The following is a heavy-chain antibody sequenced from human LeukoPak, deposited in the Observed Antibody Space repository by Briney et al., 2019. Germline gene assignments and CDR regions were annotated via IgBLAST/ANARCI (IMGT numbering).Heavy chain of an antibody. CDR1: GGSISSGGYS. CDR2: IYHSGST. J-gene: IGHJ5*02. V-gene: IGHV4-30-2*01. CDR3: ARALLWFGEFQQFDP. Sequence: SETLSLTCAVSGGSISSGGYSWSWIRQPPGKGLEWIGYIYHSGSTDYNPSLKSRVTISVDRSKNQFSLKLSSVTAADTAVYYCARALLWFGEFQQFDPWGQGTLVTVSS. D-gene: IGHD3-10*01.